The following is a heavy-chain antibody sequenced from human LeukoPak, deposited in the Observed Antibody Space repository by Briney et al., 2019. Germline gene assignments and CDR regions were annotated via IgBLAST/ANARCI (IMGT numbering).Heavy chain of an antibody. J-gene: IGHJ4*02. V-gene: IGHV3-74*01. CDR3: ARARLYGDFEY. Sequence: GGSLRLSCAASGFTFSNYWMHWVRQAPGKGLVWVSRINSDGSNTRYADSVEGRFTISRDNAKDTLYLQMNSLRAEDTAIYYCARARLYGDFEYWGQGTLVTVSS. CDR1: GFTFSNYW. D-gene: IGHD4-17*01. CDR2: INSDGSNT.